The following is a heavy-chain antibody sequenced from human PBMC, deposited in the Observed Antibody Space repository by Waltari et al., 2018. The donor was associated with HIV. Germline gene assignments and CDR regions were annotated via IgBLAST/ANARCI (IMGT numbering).Heavy chain of an antibody. CDR1: GSTFTSYG. J-gene: IGHJ6*02. Sequence: QVQLVQSGAEVKKPGASVKVSCKSSGSTFTSYGFAWVRQAPGQGPAWMGWSSAYNENTNYAPKCQGVITKTTYTSTTTVYMEQRRLIAADTAVYFCASSSPPRGLDVWGQGTTVTFS. V-gene: IGHV1-18*01. CDR2: SSAYNENT. CDR3: ASSSPPRGLDV.